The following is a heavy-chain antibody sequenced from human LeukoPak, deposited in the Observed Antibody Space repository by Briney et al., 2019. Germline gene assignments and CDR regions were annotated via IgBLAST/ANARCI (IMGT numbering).Heavy chain of an antibody. CDR1: GYTFTSYG. Sequence: ASVKVSCKASGYTFTSYGISWVRQAPGQGLEWMGWISAYNGNTNYAQKLQGRVTMTTDTSTSTAYMELRSLRSDDTAVYYCTRDGRNYYYYYGMDVWGQGTTVTVSS. CDR3: TRDGRNYYYYYGMDV. J-gene: IGHJ6*02. V-gene: IGHV1-18*01. CDR2: ISAYNGNT.